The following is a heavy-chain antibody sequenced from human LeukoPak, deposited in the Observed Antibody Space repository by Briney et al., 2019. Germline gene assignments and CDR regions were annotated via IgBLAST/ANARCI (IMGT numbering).Heavy chain of an antibody. CDR1: GFTFNTYT. CDR3: ARVAGYCSSTSNCYSDY. D-gene: IGHD2-2*01. J-gene: IGHJ4*02. Sequence: GGSLRLSCAASGFTFNTYTMNWVRQAPGKGLELFSSISSSSSYIYYADSVKGRFTISRDNAKNSLYLQMNSLRAEDTAVYYCARVAGYCSSTSNCYSDYWGQGPLVTVSS. CDR2: ISSSSSYI. V-gene: IGHV3-21*01.